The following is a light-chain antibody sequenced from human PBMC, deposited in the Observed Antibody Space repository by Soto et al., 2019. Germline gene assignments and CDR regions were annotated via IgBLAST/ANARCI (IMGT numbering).Light chain of an antibody. CDR2: DAS. CDR3: QQYNSL. CDR1: QSISSW. Sequence: DIQMTQSPSTLSASVGDRVTITCRASQSISSWLAWYQQKPGKAPKLPIYDASSLESGVPPRFRGSGSGTEFTLTISSLQPDDFATYYCQQYNSLFGQGTKVDIK. V-gene: IGKV1-5*01. J-gene: IGKJ1*01.